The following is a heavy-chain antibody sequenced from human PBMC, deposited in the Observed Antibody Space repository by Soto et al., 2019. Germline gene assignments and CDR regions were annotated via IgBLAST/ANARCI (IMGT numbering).Heavy chain of an antibody. Sequence: KPSETLSLTCTGSGGSISSYYWSWIRQPPGKGLEWIGYIYYSGSTNYNPSLKSRVTISVDTSKNQFSLKLSSVTAADTAVYYCARQVGDFWSGYQGNWFDPWGQGTLVTVSS. CDR1: GGSISSYY. CDR3: ARQVGDFWSGYQGNWFDP. CDR2: IYYSGST. J-gene: IGHJ5*02. D-gene: IGHD3-3*01. V-gene: IGHV4-59*08.